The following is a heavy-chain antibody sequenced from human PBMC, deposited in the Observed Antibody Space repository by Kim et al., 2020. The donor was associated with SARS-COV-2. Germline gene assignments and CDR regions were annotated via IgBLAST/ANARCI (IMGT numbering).Heavy chain of an antibody. CDR2: LSPSAGST. CDR1: GYSFTDYY. J-gene: IGHJ4*02. D-gene: IGHD2-15*01. Sequence: ASVKVSCKASGYSFTDYYIHWVRQAPGQGLEWMGILSPSAGSTSHAQKFQGRLTMTSDTSTRTAFMELTSLTSDDTAVYYCAKALGGDDSWGQGTLVTVS. V-gene: IGHV1-46*01. CDR3: AKALGGDDS.